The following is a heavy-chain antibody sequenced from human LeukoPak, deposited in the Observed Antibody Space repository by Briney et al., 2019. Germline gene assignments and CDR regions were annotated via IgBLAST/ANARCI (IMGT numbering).Heavy chain of an antibody. J-gene: IGHJ3*02. V-gene: IGHV3-11*06. CDR1: GFTFSNYA. CDR2: ISSSSSYT. CDR3: ARDRQQRMRDAFDI. Sequence: PGGSLRLSCAASGFTFSNYAMSWVRQAPGKGLEWVSYISSSSSYTNYADSVKGRFTISRDNAKNSLYLQMNSLRAEDTAVYYCARDRQQRMRDAFDIWGQGTMVTVSS. D-gene: IGHD6-13*01.